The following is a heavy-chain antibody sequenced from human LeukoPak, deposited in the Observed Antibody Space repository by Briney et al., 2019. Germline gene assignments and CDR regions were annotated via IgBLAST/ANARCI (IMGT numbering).Heavy chain of an antibody. Sequence: PSETLSLTCNVSGYSISSGYYWAWIRQAPGKGLEWIGSIYHSGYTHYNPSLKGRVTISVDTSKNDFSLKLSSVAAADTAIYYCARDLNPTHYFDYWGQVTLVTVSS. J-gene: IGHJ4*02. CDR3: ARDLNPTHYFDY. CDR2: IYHSGYT. CDR1: GYSISSGYY. V-gene: IGHV4-38-2*02.